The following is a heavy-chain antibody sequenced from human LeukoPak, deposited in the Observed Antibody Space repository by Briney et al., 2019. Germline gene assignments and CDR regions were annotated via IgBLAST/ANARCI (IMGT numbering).Heavy chain of an antibody. J-gene: IGHJ6*02. V-gene: IGHV3-53*01. CDR2: IYSGGST. CDR3: ARAVVPNGDYLWLDYYYGMDV. D-gene: IGHD4-17*01. CDR1: GFTVSSNY. Sequence: AGGSLRLSCAASGFTVSSNYMSWVRQAPGKGLEWVSVIYSGGSTYYADSVKGRFTISRDNSKNTLYLQMNSLRAEDTAVYYCARAVVPNGDYLWLDYYYGMDVWGQGTTVTVSS.